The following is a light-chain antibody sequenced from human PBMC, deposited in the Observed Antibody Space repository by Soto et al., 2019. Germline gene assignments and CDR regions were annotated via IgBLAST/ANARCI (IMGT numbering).Light chain of an antibody. Sequence: QSALTQPPSASGSPGQSVTISCTGTSSDVGGYSFVSWYQQHPGKAPKLMIYEVSKRPSGVPDRFSGSKSGNTASLTVSGLQAEDEADYYCSSYAGSNNWVFGGGTKL. CDR3: SSYAGSNNWV. V-gene: IGLV2-8*01. CDR1: SSDVGGYSF. CDR2: EVS. J-gene: IGLJ3*02.